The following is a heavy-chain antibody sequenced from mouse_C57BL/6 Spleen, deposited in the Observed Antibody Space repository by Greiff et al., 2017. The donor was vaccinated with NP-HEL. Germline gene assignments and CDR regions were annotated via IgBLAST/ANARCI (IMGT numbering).Heavy chain of an antibody. J-gene: IGHJ3*01. V-gene: IGHV1-64*01. CDR2: IHPNSGST. CDR3: ASTEGLRRGFAY. D-gene: IGHD2-4*01. CDR1: GYTFTSYW. Sequence: QVQLQQSGAELVKPGASVKLSCKASGYTFTSYWMHWVKQRPGQGLEWIGMIHPNSGSTNYNEKFKSKATLTVDKSSSTAYMQLSSLTSEDSAVYYCASTEGLRRGFAYWGQGTLVTVSA.